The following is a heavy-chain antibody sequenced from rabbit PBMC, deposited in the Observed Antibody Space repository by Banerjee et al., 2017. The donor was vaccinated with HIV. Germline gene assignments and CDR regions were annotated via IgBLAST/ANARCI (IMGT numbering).Heavy chain of an antibody. J-gene: IGHJ4*01. Sequence: QSLEESGGGLVKPGASLTLTCAASGFSFNRGYDMCWVRQAPGKGLEWIACIYTGDGGTYYASWAKGRFTISKTSSTTVTLQMTSLTAADTATYFCSRETSSGWGVVSYYFNLWGPGTLVTVS. CDR1: GFSFNRGYD. V-gene: IGHV1S40*01. D-gene: IGHD4-1*01. CDR3: SRETSSGWGVVSYYFNL. CDR2: IYTGDGGT.